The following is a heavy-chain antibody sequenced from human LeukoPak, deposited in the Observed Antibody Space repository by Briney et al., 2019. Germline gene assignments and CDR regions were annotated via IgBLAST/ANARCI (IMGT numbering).Heavy chain of an antibody. D-gene: IGHD2-8*02. V-gene: IGHV4-4*07. CDR2: IYTSGST. CDR3: ARDELVGDWFDP. J-gene: IGHJ5*02. Sequence: SETLSLTCTVSGGSISSYYWSWIRQPAGEGLEWIGRIYTSGSTNYNPSLKSRVTMSVDTSKNQFSLKLSSVTAADTAVYYCARDELVGDWFDPWGQGTLVTVSS. CDR1: GGSISSYY.